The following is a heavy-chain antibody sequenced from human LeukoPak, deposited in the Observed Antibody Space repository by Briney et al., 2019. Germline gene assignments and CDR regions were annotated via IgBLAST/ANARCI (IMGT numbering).Heavy chain of an antibody. Sequence: GSLRLSCAASGFTFSSYEMNWVRAAPGEGLEWVSYINSSSNIIYYADSVKGRFTISRDNADNSLYPQINSLRAEDAAVYYCARAMDPNYYDSSGYQDWYFDLWGRGTLVTVSS. D-gene: IGHD3-22*01. V-gene: IGHV3-48*03. CDR2: INSSSNII. CDR3: ARAMDPNYYDSSGYQDWYFDL. J-gene: IGHJ2*01. CDR1: GFTFSSYE.